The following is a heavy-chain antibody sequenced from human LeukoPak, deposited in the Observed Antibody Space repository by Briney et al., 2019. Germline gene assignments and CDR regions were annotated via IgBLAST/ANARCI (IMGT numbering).Heavy chain of an antibody. CDR3: AKCYGDYVRYLDY. CDR2: LYSGGNT. Sequence: GGSLRLSRAASGFTVSSNCMSWVRQAPGKGLEWVSVLYSGGNTYYADSVKGRFTISRDNSKNTLYLQMNSLRAEDTAMYYCAKCYGDYVRYLDYWGQGTLVTVSS. V-gene: IGHV3-53*01. D-gene: IGHD4-17*01. CDR1: GFTVSSNC. J-gene: IGHJ4*02.